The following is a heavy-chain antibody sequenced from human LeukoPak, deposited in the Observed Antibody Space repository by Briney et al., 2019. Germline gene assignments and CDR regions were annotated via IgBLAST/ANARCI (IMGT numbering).Heavy chain of an antibody. J-gene: IGHJ4*02. D-gene: IGHD2-15*01. CDR2: IYYSGST. Sequence: SETLSLTCTVSGASISSYYWSWIRQPPGKGLEWIGYIYYSGSTNYNPSLKSRVTISVDTSKNQFSLKLSSVTAADTAVYYCARRGRGGYLNYWGQGTLVTVSS. CDR1: GASISSYY. V-gene: IGHV4-59*08. CDR3: ARRGRGGYLNY.